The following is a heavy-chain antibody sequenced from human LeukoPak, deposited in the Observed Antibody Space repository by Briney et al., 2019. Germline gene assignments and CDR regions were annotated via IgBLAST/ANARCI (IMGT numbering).Heavy chain of an antibody. V-gene: IGHV4-59*01. J-gene: IGHJ5*02. Sequence: PSETLSLTCTVSGGSISSYYWSWIRQPPGKGLEWIGYIYYSGSTNYNPSLKSRVTISVDTSKNQFSLKLSSVTAADTAVYYCARGQESSSQFHNWFDPWGQGTLVTVSS. CDR3: ARGQESSSQFHNWFDP. CDR1: GGSISSYY. D-gene: IGHD6-13*01. CDR2: IYYSGST.